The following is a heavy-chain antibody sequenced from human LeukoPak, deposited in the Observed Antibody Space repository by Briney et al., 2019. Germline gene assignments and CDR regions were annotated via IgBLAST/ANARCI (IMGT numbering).Heavy chain of an antibody. CDR2: IYTSGST. CDR1: GGSISSGSYY. J-gene: IGHJ6*03. CDR3: ASTSYYYYYYMDV. V-gene: IGHV4-61*02. D-gene: IGHD2/OR15-2a*01. Sequence: SQTLSLTCTVSGGSISSGSYYWSWIRQPAGKGLEWIGRIYTSGSTNYNPSLKSRVTISVDTSKNQFSLKLSSVTAADTAVYYCASTSYYYYYYMDVWGKGTTVTVSS.